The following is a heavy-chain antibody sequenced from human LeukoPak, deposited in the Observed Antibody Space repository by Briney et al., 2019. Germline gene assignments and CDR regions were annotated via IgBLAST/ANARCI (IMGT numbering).Heavy chain of an antibody. Sequence: PGESLKISCKGFGYSFSTHWIAWVRQMPGKGLEWMGIIYPGDSDTRYSPSFQGQVTISVDKSISTAYLQWGSLKASDTAMYYCARPPRGGTSKFDYWGQGTLISVSS. V-gene: IGHV5-51*01. CDR2: IYPGDSDT. CDR3: ARPPRGGTSKFDY. D-gene: IGHD1-7*01. J-gene: IGHJ4*02. CDR1: GYSFSTHW.